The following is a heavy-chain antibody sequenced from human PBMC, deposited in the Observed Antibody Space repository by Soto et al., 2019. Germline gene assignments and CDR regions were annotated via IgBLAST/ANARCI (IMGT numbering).Heavy chain of an antibody. V-gene: IGHV5-10-1*01. CDR1: GYSFTSYW. CDR2: IDPSDSYT. J-gene: IGHJ4*02. Sequence: PGESLKISCKGSGYSFTSYWISWVRQMPGKGLEWMGRIDPSDSYTNYSPSFQGHVTISADKSISTAYLQWSSLKASDTAMYYCAVAHYDPHFDDYWGQGTLVTAPQ. CDR3: AVAHYDPHFDDY. D-gene: IGHD3-3*01.